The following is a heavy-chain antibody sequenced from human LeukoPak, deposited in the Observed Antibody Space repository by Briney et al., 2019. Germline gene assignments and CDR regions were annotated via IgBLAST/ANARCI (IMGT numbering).Heavy chain of an antibody. Sequence: GGSLRLSCAASGFTFSNYAMSWVRQAPGKGLEWVSTINDNGYNTYYADSVKGRFTISRDNAKNSLYLQMNSLRAEDTAVYYCARQGSYYPADFDYWGQGTLVTVSS. CDR2: INDNGYNT. D-gene: IGHD3-22*01. CDR3: ARQGSYYPADFDY. CDR1: GFTFSNYA. V-gene: IGHV3-23*01. J-gene: IGHJ4*02.